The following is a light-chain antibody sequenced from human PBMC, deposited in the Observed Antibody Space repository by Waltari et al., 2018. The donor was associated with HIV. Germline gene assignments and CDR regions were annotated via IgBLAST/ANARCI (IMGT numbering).Light chain of an antibody. J-gene: IGLJ1*01. CDR2: GVF. CDR3: CSYAGTYTYV. CDR1: ASDIGYFDY. V-gene: IGLV2-11*01. Sequence: QSALTQPRSVSGSPGQSVTISCTGTASDIGYFDYVSWYQQYPGQAPKVIIYGVFQRPSGVPDRCTASKSGITASLTISGLQDEDEADYYCCSYAGTYTYVFGSGTTVTVL.